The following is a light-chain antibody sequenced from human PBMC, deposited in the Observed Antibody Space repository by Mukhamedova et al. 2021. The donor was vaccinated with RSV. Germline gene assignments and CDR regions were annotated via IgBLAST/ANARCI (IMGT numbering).Light chain of an antibody. CDR3: QQVNSFPRT. V-gene: IGKV1D-12*01. J-gene: IGKJ5*01. CDR2: SAS. Sequence: GKAPKLLIYSASTLQDGVPSRFSASGSGTDFSLTISSLQSEDFATYYCQQVNSFPRTFGQGTRLEIK.